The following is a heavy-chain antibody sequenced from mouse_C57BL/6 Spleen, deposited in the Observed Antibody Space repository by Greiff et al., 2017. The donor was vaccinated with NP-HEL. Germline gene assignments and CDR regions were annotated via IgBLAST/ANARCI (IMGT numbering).Heavy chain of an antibody. Sequence: EVKLVESGPGLVKPSQSLSLTCSVTGYSITSGYYWNWIRQFPGNKLEWMGYISYDGSNNYNPSLKNRISITRDTSKNQFFLKLNSVTTEDTATYYCAARGVFAYWGQGTLVTVSA. CDR1: GYSITSGYY. CDR2: ISYDGSN. V-gene: IGHV3-6*01. J-gene: IGHJ3*01. CDR3: AARGVFAY.